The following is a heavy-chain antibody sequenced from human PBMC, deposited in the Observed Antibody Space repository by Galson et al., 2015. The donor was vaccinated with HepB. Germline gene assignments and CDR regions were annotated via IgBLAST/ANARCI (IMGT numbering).Heavy chain of an antibody. CDR2: ISLSSTTI. CDR3: ARAALGWIDP. J-gene: IGHJ5*02. V-gene: IGHV3-11*01. Sequence: SLRLSCAASGFTFSDYYMSWIRQAPGKGLEWVSYISLSSTTIYYADSVKGRFTTSRDNAQNSLYLQMNGLRVEDTAVYYCARAALGWIDPWGQGTLVTVSS. CDR1: GFTFSDYY. D-gene: IGHD6-25*01.